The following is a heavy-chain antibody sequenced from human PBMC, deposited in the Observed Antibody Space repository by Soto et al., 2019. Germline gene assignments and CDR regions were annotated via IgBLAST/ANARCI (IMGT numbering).Heavy chain of an antibody. CDR1: GGSFSGYY. V-gene: IGHV4-34*01. J-gene: IGHJ6*02. CDR3: ARGPPVEGIFGLTHYYSYYGMDV. D-gene: IGHD3-3*01. Sequence: QVQLQQWGAGLLKPSETLSLTCAVYGGSFSGYYWSWIRQPPGKGLEWIGAINHSGSTNYNPSIKSRVTISVDTSKNQFSLKLSSVTAADTAVYYCARGPPVEGIFGLTHYYSYYGMDVWGQGTTVTVSS. CDR2: INHSGST.